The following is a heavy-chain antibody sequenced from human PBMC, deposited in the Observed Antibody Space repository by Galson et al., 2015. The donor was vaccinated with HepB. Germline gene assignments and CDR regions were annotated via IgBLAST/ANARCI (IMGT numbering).Heavy chain of an antibody. Sequence: SLRLSCAASGFTFSTYTMTWVRQAPGKGXXXISXXXTTXXNIXXXDSXXXRFXISRATANNSLXLQMNRLRAEDTALYYCARVSFVSSAYWYFDLWGRGTPVTVSS. CDR3: ARVSFVSSAYWYFDL. V-gene: IGHV3-48*04. D-gene: IGHD3-16*02. CDR1: GFTFSTYT. J-gene: IGHJ2*01. CDR2: XXTTXXNI.